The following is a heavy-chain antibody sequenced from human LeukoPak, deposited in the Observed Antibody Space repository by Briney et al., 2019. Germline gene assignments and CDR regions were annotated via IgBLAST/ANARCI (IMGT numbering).Heavy chain of an antibody. CDR1: GFTFNA. V-gene: IGHV3-23*01. Sequence: GGSLRLSCVASGFTFNAMSWVRQAPGKGLEWVSAISDGGGSTYYADSVTGRFTISRDNSKNTLYLQMNSLRAEDTAVYYCAKDSCSSTSCYGDYWGQGTLVTVSS. CDR3: AKDSCSSTSCYGDY. J-gene: IGHJ4*02. D-gene: IGHD2-2*01. CDR2: ISDGGGST.